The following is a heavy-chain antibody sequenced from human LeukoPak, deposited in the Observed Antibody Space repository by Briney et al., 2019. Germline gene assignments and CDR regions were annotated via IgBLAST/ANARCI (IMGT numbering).Heavy chain of an antibody. J-gene: IGHJ4*02. CDR1: GDSVSSNRAA. CDR2: TFYRSEWYK. D-gene: IGHD6-13*01. Sequence: SQTLSLTCAISGDSVSSNRAAWNWIRQSPSRGPEWLGRTFYRSEWYKDYAVSLKSRVTINSDTSKNQFSLQMNSVTPEDTAVYYCARDLDSSSWRYFDFWGQGTLVTVSS. V-gene: IGHV6-1*01. CDR3: ARDLDSSSWRYFDF.